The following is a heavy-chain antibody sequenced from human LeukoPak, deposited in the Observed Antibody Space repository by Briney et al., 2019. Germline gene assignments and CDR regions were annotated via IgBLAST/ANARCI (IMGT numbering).Heavy chain of an antibody. D-gene: IGHD3-9*01. V-gene: IGHV1-18*01. Sequence: ASVKVSCKASGYTFNNYGISWVRQAPGQGLEWMGWVTSYNGGTNYAQKFQGRVIMSTDTSPSTAYTGLRTLTFDDTAMYYCAKDWHILTGRNCFDPWGQGTLVTVSS. CDR3: AKDWHILTGRNCFDP. CDR2: VTSYNGGT. CDR1: GYTFNNYG. J-gene: IGHJ5*02.